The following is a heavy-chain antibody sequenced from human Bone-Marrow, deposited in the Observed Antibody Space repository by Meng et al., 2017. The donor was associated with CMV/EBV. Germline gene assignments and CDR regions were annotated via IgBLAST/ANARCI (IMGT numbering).Heavy chain of an antibody. CDR3: ARVGAVGSSTPKDV. Sequence: SETLSLTCTVSGGSISSGGYYWSWIRQHPGKGLEWIGYIYYSGSTNYNPSLKSRVTISVDTSKNQFSLKLSSVTAADTAVYYCARVGAVGSSTPKDVWGQGNTVTVSS. CDR2: IYYSGST. J-gene: IGHJ6*02. D-gene: IGHD2-2*01. V-gene: IGHV4-61*08. CDR1: GGSISSGGYY.